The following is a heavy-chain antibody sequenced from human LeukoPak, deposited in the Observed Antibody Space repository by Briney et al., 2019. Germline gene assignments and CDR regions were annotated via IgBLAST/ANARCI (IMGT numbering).Heavy chain of an antibody. CDR3: AKVIVSVDTAIDY. CDR2: NSGSGGSI. CDR1: GFTFSSYA. V-gene: IGHV3-23*01. Sequence: GGSLRLSCAASGFTFSSYAMTWVRQAPGQGLEWVSGNSGSGGSIYYADSVKGRFTISRDNSKNTLYLQMNSLRAEDTAVYYCAKVIVSVDTAIDYWGQGTLVTVSS. D-gene: IGHD5-18*01. J-gene: IGHJ4*02.